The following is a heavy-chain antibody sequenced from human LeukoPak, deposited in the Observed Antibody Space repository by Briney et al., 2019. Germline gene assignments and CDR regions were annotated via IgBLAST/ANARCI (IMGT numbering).Heavy chain of an antibody. CDR2: IYYSGST. D-gene: IGHD6-13*01. CDR1: DGSISGYY. Sequence: SETLPLTCTVSDGSISGYYWSWIRQAPGTGLEWIGGIYYSGSTNYNPSLNSRVTISVDTSKNQFSVKLSSVTAADTAVYYCAGVFGSSSWSGAFDIWGQGTMVTVSS. V-gene: IGHV4-59*01. CDR3: AGVFGSSSWSGAFDI. J-gene: IGHJ3*02.